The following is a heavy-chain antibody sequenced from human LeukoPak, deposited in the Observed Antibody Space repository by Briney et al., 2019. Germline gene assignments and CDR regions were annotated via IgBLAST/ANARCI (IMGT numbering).Heavy chain of an antibody. CDR1: GGSIRSSRYY. V-gene: IGHV4-39*01. D-gene: IGHD3-10*01. Sequence: SETLSLTCTVSGGSIRSSRYYWAWIRQPPGKGLEWIGSIYYSGSTYYNPSLKSRVTISVDTSKNQFSLKLNSVTAADTAVYYCARRYYYGSGSYYDYWGQGTLVTVSS. J-gene: IGHJ4*02. CDR2: IYYSGST. CDR3: ARRYYYGSGSYYDY.